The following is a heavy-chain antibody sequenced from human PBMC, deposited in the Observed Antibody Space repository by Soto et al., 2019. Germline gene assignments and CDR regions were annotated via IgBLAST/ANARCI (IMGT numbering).Heavy chain of an antibody. CDR1: GGSISSYY. Sequence: SETLSLTCTVSGGSISSYYWSWIRQPPGKGLEWIGYIYYSGSTNYNPSLKSRVTISVDTSKNQFSPKLSSVTAADTAVYYCARELYYDFWSGPPRYFDLWGRGTLVTVSS. D-gene: IGHD3-3*01. CDR2: IYYSGST. V-gene: IGHV4-59*01. CDR3: ARELYYDFWSGPPRYFDL. J-gene: IGHJ2*01.